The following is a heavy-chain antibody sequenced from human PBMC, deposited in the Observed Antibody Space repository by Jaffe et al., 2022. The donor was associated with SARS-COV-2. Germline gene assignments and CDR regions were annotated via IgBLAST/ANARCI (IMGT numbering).Heavy chain of an antibody. Sequence: QVQLVQSGSEVKKPGASVKVSCTASGYTFTSHPVSWVRQAPGEGLEWMGWINTNTGNPTYAQGFTGRFVFSVDTSVSTAFLQISSLKAEDTAMYYCTRDYYFSGFYYMDYWGHGTLVTVSS. D-gene: IGHD2-15*01. V-gene: IGHV7-4-1*02. CDR1: GYTFTSHP. J-gene: IGHJ4*01. CDR3: TRDYYFSGFYYMDY. CDR2: INTNTGNP.